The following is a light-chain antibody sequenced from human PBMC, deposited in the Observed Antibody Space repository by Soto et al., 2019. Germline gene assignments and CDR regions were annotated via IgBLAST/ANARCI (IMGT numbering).Light chain of an antibody. CDR1: SSDVGGYNY. CDR3: CSYAACNIYYFV. CDR2: EVT. J-gene: IGLJ3*02. V-gene: IGLV2-8*01. Sequence: QSALTQPPSASGSPGQSVTISCTGTSSDVGGYNYVSWYQQYPGRAPKLMIYEVTKRPSGVPDRFSGSKSGNTASLTVSGLQAEDEADYYCCSYAACNIYYFVFGGGTKLTVL.